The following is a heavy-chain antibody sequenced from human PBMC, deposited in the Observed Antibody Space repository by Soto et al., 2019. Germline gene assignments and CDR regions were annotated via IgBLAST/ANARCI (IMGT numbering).Heavy chain of an antibody. CDR3: ARRFYDFWSGYYNWFDP. D-gene: IGHD3-3*01. V-gene: IGHV4-30-4*01. Sequence: SETLSLTCTVSGGSISSGDYYWSWIREPPGKGLEWIGYIYYSGSTYYNPSLKSRVTISVDTSKNQFSLKLSSVTAADTAVYYCARRFYDFWSGYYNWFDPWGQGTLVTVSS. CDR2: IYYSGST. J-gene: IGHJ5*02. CDR1: GGSISSGDYY.